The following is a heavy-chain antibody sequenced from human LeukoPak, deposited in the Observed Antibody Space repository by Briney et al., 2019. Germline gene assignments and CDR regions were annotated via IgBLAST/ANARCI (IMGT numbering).Heavy chain of an antibody. CDR1: GFTFSSYG. J-gene: IGHJ4*02. D-gene: IGHD2-2*02. V-gene: IGHV3-33*01. CDR2: IWYDGSNK. CDR3: ASDRQYCSSTSCYRLGDFDY. Sequence: GRSLRLSCAASGFTFSSYGMHWVRQAPGKGLEWVAVIWYDGSNKYYADSVKGRFTISRDNSKNTLYLQMNSLRAEDTAVYYCASDRQYCSSTSCYRLGDFDYWGQGTLVTVSS.